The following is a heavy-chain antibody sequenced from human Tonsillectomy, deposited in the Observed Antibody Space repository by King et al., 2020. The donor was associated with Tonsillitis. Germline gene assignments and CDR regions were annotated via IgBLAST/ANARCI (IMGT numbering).Heavy chain of an antibody. J-gene: IGHJ6*02. CDR2: ISDNGFST. CDR1: GFTFGNHA. V-gene: IGHV3-23*04. Sequence: EVQLVESGGGLVQPGGSLRLSCAASGFTFGNHAMSWVRQAPGKGLDWISAISDNGFSTYYADSVKGRFSISRDNSKNTLYLRMNRLRPEDTAVYYCAKLRGSGSSSYPFGMDVWGQGTTVTVSS. CDR3: AKLRGSGSSSYPFGMDV. D-gene: IGHD3-10*01.